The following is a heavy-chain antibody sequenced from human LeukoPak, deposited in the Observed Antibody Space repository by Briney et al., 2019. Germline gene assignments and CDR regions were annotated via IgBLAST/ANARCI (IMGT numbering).Heavy chain of an antibody. CDR1: GGSISSSSYY. CDR3: WGGQLVESDGRGPFDY. Sequence: SETLSLTCTVSGGSISSSSYYWGWIRQPPGKGLEWIGSIYYSGSTYYNPSLKSRVTISVDTSKNQFSLKLSSVTAADTAVYYCWGGQLVESDGRGPFDYWGQGTLVTVSS. V-gene: IGHV4-39*01. D-gene: IGHD6-6*01. J-gene: IGHJ4*02. CDR2: IYYSGST.